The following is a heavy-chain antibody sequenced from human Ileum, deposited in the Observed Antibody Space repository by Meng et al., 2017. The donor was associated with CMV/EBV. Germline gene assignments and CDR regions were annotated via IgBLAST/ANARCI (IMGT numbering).Heavy chain of an antibody. CDR1: GGSISSNKNY. V-gene: IGHV4-39*07. J-gene: IGHJ4*02. CDR3: ARVGAGRIGVMPDY. Sequence: QLQLQESGPGLVKPSETLSLTCTVSGGSISSNKNYWGWIRQPPGKGLDWIGSVYYTGKTFYSPSLKSRVTISIDTSKNQFSLKMNSVTAADTAVYYCARVGAGRIGVMPDYWGQGTLVTVSS. CDR2: VYYTGKT. D-gene: IGHD3-16*01.